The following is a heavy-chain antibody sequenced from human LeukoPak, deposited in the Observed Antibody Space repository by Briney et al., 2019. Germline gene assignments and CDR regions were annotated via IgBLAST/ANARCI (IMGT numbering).Heavy chain of an antibody. J-gene: IGHJ4*02. V-gene: IGHV4-38-2*01. D-gene: IGHD6-13*01. CDR1: ALTVSSND. CDR2: IYHSGST. CDR3: ARVWTSSSWLDY. Sequence: GSLRLSCAASALTVSSNDMNWVRQAPGKGLEWIGSIYHSGSTYYNPSLKSRVTISVDTSKNQFSLKLSSVTAADTAVYYCARVWTSSSWLDYWGQGTLVTVSS.